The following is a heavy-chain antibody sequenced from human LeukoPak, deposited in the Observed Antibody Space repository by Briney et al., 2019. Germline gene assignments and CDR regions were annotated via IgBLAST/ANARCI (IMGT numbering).Heavy chain of an antibody. V-gene: IGHV3-23*01. Sequence: GGSLRLSCAASGFTFSSYAMSWVRQAPGKGLEWVSAISGSGGGTYYADPVKGRFTISRDNSKNTLYLQMNSLRAEDTAVYYCAKYQPLLRSFDYWGQGTLVTVSS. CDR3: AKYQPLLRSFDY. J-gene: IGHJ4*02. CDR1: GFTFSSYA. D-gene: IGHD2-2*01. CDR2: ISGSGGGT.